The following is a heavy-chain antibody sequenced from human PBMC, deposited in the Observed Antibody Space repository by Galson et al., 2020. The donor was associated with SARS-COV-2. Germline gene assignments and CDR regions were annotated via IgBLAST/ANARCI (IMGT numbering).Heavy chain of an antibody. D-gene: IGHD3-10*01. V-gene: IGHV4-59*01. CDR3: ARGFFDASLTSNPFDN. Sequence: SETLSLTCAVSGASIRSYYWSWLRQTPGKALEWLGYIHYRGGTKYNASLKGRLTLSLDTSTNQLFLKMNSVTAADTAVYFCARGFFDASLTSNPFDNWGPGTLVAVSS. J-gene: IGHJ4*02. CDR2: IHYRGGT. CDR1: GASIRSYY.